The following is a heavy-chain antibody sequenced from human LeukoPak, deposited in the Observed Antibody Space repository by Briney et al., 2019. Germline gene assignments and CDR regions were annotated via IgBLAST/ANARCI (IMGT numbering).Heavy chain of an antibody. J-gene: IGHJ4*02. Sequence: PGGSLRLSCAASGFTFSSYGMHWVRQAPGKGLEWVAVISYDGSNKCYADSVKGRFTISRDNSKNTLYLQMNSLRAEDTAVYYCAKDQHSSGWPSDYWGQGTLVTVSS. CDR1: GFTFSSYG. V-gene: IGHV3-30*18. CDR2: ISYDGSNK. D-gene: IGHD6-19*01. CDR3: AKDQHSSGWPSDY.